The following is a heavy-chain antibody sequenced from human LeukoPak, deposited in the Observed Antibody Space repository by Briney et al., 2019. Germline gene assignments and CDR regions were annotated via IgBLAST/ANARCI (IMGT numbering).Heavy chain of an antibody. CDR3: ARSKGSSSWYAFDI. J-gene: IGHJ3*02. Sequence: SGPTLVNPTQTLTLTCTFSGFSLSTSGVGVGWIRQPPGKALEWLALIYWDDDKRYSPSLKSRLTITKDTSKNQVVLTMTNVDPVDTATYYCARSKGSSSWYAFDIWGQGTMVTVSS. D-gene: IGHD6-13*01. V-gene: IGHV2-5*02. CDR2: IYWDDDK. CDR1: GFSLSTSGVG.